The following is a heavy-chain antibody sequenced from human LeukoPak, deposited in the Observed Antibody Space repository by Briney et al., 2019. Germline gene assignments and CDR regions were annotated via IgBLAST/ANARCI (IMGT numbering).Heavy chain of an antibody. Sequence: PSDTLSLTCTVSGVSISGHYCSWIRQPPGKGLEWIGYINPSGTTDYNPSLRSRVTISLDTSNNQFSLKLTSVTAADTAVYYCAARLAAAGTIYFDFWGQGSLVTVSS. CDR2: INPSGTT. CDR1: GVSISGHY. CDR3: AARLAAAGTIYFDF. J-gene: IGHJ4*02. D-gene: IGHD6-13*01. V-gene: IGHV4-59*07.